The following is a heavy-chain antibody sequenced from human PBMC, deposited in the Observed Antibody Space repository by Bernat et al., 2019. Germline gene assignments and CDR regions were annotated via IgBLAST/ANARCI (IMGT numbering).Heavy chain of an antibody. Sequence: EVQLVESGGGLVKPGGSLRLSCAASGFTFSSYSMNWVRQAPGKGLEWVSSISSSSSYIYYADSVKGRFTISRDNAKNSLYLQMNSLRAEDTAVYYCARERVGTSLANWFDPWGQGTLVTVSS. V-gene: IGHV3-21*01. CDR1: GFTFSSYS. J-gene: IGHJ5*02. D-gene: IGHD1-14*01. CDR3: ARERVGTSLANWFDP. CDR2: ISSSSSYI.